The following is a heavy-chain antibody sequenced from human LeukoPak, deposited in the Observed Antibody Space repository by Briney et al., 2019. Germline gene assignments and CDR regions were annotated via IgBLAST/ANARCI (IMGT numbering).Heavy chain of an antibody. Sequence: PGGSLRPSCSASGFTFTGYTMHWVRQAPGKGLEYVSAISSSGGSTYYIDSVKGRFTISRDNSKNTLYLQMSSLRPEDTAVYYCVKDLGSCSGTSCNDYWGQGTLVTVSS. CDR1: GFTFTGYT. CDR3: VKDLGSCSGTSCNDY. J-gene: IGHJ4*02. D-gene: IGHD2-2*03. CDR2: ISSSGGST. V-gene: IGHV3-64D*06.